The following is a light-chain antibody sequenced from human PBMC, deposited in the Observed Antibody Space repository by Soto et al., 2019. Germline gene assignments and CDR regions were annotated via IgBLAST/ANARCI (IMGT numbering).Light chain of an antibody. J-gene: IGKJ1*01. V-gene: IGKV1-5*01. Sequence: DIQMTQSPSTLSASVGDRVTITCRASQSISSWLAWYQQKPGKAPKLLIYDASSLESGVPSRFSGSGSGTEFTLTISSLQPDEFATYYCQQYRGTFGQGTKVEIK. CDR1: QSISSW. CDR3: QQYRGT. CDR2: DAS.